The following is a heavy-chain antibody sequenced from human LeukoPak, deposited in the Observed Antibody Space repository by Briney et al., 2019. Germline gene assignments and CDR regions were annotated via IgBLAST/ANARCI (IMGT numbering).Heavy chain of an antibody. D-gene: IGHD3-22*01. V-gene: IGHV4-59*01. CDR1: SGTISSYY. J-gene: IGHJ3*02. Sequence: SESLSLSCTASSGTISSYYRSWIRQAPGKGLEWVGYIYYSGSTNYNPSLKSRVTISVDTSKNQFSLKLSSVTAADTAVYYCARGKTYYDISKDAFDIWGQGTMVTVSS. CDR3: ARGKTYYDISKDAFDI. CDR2: IYYSGST.